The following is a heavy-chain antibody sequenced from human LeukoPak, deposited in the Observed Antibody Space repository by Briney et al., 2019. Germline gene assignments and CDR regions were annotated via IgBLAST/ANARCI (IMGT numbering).Heavy chain of an antibody. CDR3: AKDPSYYYGSGSYYTPPGGFDY. Sequence: GGSLRLSCAASGFTFSSYAMHWVRQAPGKGLEWVAVISYDGSNKYYADSVKGRFTISRDNSKNTLYLQMNSLRAEDTAVYYCAKDPSYYYGSGSYYTPPGGFDYWGQGTLVTVSS. CDR2: ISYDGSNK. V-gene: IGHV3-30*04. J-gene: IGHJ4*02. CDR1: GFTFSSYA. D-gene: IGHD3-10*01.